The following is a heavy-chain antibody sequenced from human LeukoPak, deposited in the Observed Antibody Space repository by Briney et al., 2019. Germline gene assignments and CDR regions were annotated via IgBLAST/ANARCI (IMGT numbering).Heavy chain of an antibody. Sequence: SETLSLTCTVSGGSISSYYWSWIRQPPGKGLEWIGYIYYSGSTNYNPSLKSRVTISVDTSKNQFSLKLSSVTAADTAVYYRARVIAVAGYYFDYWGQGTLVTVSS. D-gene: IGHD6-19*01. CDR1: GGSISSYY. J-gene: IGHJ4*02. V-gene: IGHV4-59*01. CDR3: ARVIAVAGYYFDY. CDR2: IYYSGST.